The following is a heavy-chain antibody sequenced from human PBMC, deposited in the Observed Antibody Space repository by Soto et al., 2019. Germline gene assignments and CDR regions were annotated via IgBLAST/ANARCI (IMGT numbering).Heavy chain of an antibody. J-gene: IGHJ5*02. D-gene: IGHD1-26*01. CDR1: GGSISSYY. CDR2: IYYSGST. V-gene: IGHV4-59*01. Sequence: SETLSLTCTVSGGSISSYYWSWIRQPPGKGLEWIGYIYYSGSTNYNPSPKSRVTISVDTSKNQFSLKLSSVTAADTAVYYCARARENNWFDPCGQGPLVTVSS. CDR3: ARARENNWFDP.